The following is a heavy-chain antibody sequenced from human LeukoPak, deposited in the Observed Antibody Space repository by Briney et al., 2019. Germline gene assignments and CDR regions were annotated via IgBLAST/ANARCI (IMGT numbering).Heavy chain of an antibody. CDR2: ISDSGRT. J-gene: IGHJ3*01. V-gene: IGHV4-59*01. CDR1: GGSISSYY. CDR3: ARDYKGAFDV. Sequence: SETLSLICTVSGGSISSYYWSWIRQSPGKGLEWIGNISDSGRTNYNPSLKSRVIISSDTSKNQFSLKLTSVTAADTAVYYCARDYKGAFDVWGQGTMVTVSS. D-gene: IGHD3-10*01.